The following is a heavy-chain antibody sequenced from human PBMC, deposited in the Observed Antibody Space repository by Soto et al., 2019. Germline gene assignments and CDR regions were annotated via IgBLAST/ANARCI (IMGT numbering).Heavy chain of an antibody. J-gene: IGHJ4*02. Sequence: PSETLSLTCSVYGGSFSGYYWTWIRQPPGTGLEWIGEINHSGSTNYNPSLKSRVTISVDTSKNQFSLKLTSVTAADTAVYYCARDKIMFATIYWGQGTLVTVSS. D-gene: IGHD3-16*01. V-gene: IGHV4-34*01. CDR3: ARDKIMFATIY. CDR1: GGSFSGYY. CDR2: INHSGST.